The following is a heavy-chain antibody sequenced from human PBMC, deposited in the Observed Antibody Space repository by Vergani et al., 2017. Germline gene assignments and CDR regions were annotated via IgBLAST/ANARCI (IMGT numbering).Heavy chain of an antibody. V-gene: IGHV4-31*03. Sequence: QVQLQESGPGLVKPSQTLSLTCTVSGGSISSGGYYLSWIRQHPGKGLEWIGYIYYSGSTYYNPSLKSRVTISVDTSKNQFSLKLSSVTAADTAEYYCAREDAAGAMFDPWGQGTLVTVSS. CDR1: GGSISSGGYY. J-gene: IGHJ5*02. CDR2: IYYSGST. D-gene: IGHD2-2*01. CDR3: AREDAAGAMFDP.